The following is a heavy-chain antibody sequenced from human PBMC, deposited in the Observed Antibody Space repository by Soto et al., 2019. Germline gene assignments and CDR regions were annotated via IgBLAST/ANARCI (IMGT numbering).Heavy chain of an antibody. V-gene: IGHV4-30-2*01. CDR2: IYQGDST. Sequence: QLQLQESDSRLVKPSQTLSLTCAVSSGSISGGDYSWNWIRQPPGKGLEWIGYIYQGDSTYYSPSLKIRVTISVDRSSNRVSLKLTSVTAADTAIYYCARGLRTHNYFDYWGQGTLVTVSS. CDR3: ARGLRTHNYFDY. J-gene: IGHJ4*02. CDR1: SGSISGGDYS.